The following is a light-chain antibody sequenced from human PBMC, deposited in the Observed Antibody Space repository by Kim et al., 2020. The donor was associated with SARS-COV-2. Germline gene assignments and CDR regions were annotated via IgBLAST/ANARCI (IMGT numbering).Light chain of an antibody. Sequence: QSITISCTGTSSDIGRYNYVSWYQQHPGKAPKLLIYDVTNRPSGVSTRFSGSKSGNTASLTISGLQAEDEAVYYCSSYTTGTTLVVFGGGTQLTVL. CDR1: SSDIGRYNY. V-gene: IGLV2-14*03. CDR3: SSYTTGTTLVV. J-gene: IGLJ2*01. CDR2: DVT.